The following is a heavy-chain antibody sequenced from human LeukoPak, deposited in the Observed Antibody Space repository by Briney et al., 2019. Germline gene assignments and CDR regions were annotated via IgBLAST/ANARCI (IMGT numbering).Heavy chain of an antibody. Sequence: PGGSLRLSCAASGFDFGRFSMSWVRQAPGKGLEWVSAIGVSGDRTYYAESVKGRFTISRDNSTNTLYLQMNSLRAEDTAIYYCAKGAAALYHYMDVWGKGTTVTVSS. CDR1: GFDFGRFS. J-gene: IGHJ6*03. CDR2: IGVSGDRT. V-gene: IGHV3-23*01. D-gene: IGHD2-2*01. CDR3: AKGAAALYHYMDV.